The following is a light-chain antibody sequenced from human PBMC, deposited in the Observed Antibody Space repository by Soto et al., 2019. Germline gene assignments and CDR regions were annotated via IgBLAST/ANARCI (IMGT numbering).Light chain of an antibody. CDR3: QQYNSWPPGGT. CDR1: QSVSTN. CDR2: AAS. V-gene: IGKV3-15*01. J-gene: IGKJ1*01. Sequence: EIVMTQSPATLSVSPGERATLSCRASQSVSTNLAWYQQKPGQAPRLLIYAASTRATGIPTRFSGSGSGTEFTITISSRQSEDFAVYYCQQYNSWPPGGTFGQGTKAEIK.